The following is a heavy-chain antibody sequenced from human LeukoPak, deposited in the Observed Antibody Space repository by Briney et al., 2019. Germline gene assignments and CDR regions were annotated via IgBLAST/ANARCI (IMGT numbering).Heavy chain of an antibody. Sequence: GGSLRLSCAASGFTFDDYAMQWVRQAPGKGLEWVSLISGDGGSTYYADSVKGRFTVSRDNSKNSLSLQMNSLRTEDTALYYCAREGPIPVAAYFDYWGQGTLVTVSS. V-gene: IGHV3-43*02. CDR2: ISGDGGST. D-gene: IGHD6-19*01. J-gene: IGHJ4*02. CDR3: AREGPIPVAAYFDY. CDR1: GFTFDDYA.